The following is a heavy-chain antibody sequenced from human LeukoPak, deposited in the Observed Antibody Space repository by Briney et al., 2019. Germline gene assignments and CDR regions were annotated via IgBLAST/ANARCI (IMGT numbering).Heavy chain of an antibody. CDR1: GFTFSSYS. Sequence: GGSLRLSCAASGFTFSSYSMNWVRQAPGKGLEWVSYVSSSSSTIYYADSVKGRFTISRDNAKNSLYLQMNSLRAEDTAVYYCARGGFGELFSSDYWGQGTLVTVSS. CDR3: ARGGFGELFSSDY. V-gene: IGHV3-48*01. D-gene: IGHD3-10*01. J-gene: IGHJ4*02. CDR2: VSSSSSTI.